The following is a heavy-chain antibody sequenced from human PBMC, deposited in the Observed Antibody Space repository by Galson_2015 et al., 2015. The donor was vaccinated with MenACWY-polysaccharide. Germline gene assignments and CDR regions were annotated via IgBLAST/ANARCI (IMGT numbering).Heavy chain of an antibody. Sequence: SLRLSCAASGFTFNSYAMHWVRQAPGKGLEWLAVISYDETNKYYADSVKGRFTISGDNSKNTLYLQMNSLRAEDTAVFYCARAYCDRITYYGMDVWGQGTTVAVSS. V-gene: IGHV3-30-3*01. D-gene: IGHD2/OR15-2a*01. CDR2: ISYDETNK. CDR3: ARAYCDRITYYGMDV. J-gene: IGHJ6*02. CDR1: GFTFNSYA.